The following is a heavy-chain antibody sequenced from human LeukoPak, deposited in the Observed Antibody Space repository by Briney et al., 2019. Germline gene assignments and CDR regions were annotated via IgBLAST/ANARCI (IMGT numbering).Heavy chain of an antibody. CDR3: ARIRTVTGTRIFDY. V-gene: IGHV6-1*01. Sequence: SQTLSLTCAISGDSVSSNSATWNWIRQSPSRGLEWLGRTYYRSKWYNDYALSVKSRITINPDTSKNQFSLQLDSVTPEDTAVYYCARIRTVTGTRIFDYWGQGTLVTVSS. CDR2: TYYRSKWYN. D-gene: IGHD6-19*01. J-gene: IGHJ4*02. CDR1: GDSVSSNSAT.